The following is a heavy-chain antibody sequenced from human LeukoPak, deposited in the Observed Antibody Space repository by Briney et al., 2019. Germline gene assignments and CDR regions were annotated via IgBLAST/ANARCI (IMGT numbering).Heavy chain of an antibody. J-gene: IGHJ5*02. Sequence: PGGSLRLSCAASGFTFSSYGMHWVRQAPGKGLEWVAVISYDGSNKYYADSVKGRFTISRDNSKNTLYLQMNSLRAEDTAVYYCAKDRYYDILTGNWFDPWGQGTQVTVSS. D-gene: IGHD3-9*01. V-gene: IGHV3-30*18. CDR1: GFTFSSYG. CDR3: AKDRYYDILTGNWFDP. CDR2: ISYDGSNK.